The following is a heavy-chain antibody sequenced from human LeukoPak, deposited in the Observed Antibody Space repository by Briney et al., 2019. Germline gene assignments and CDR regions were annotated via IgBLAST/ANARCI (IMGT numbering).Heavy chain of an antibody. CDR3: ARGMVYAVNWFGP. Sequence: SETLSLTCTVSGYSISSGYYWGWIRQPPGKGLEWIGSIYHSGSTYYNPSLKSRVTISVDTSKNQFSLKLSSVTAADTAVYYCARGMVYAVNWFGPWGQGTLVTVSS. CDR2: IYHSGST. V-gene: IGHV4-38-2*02. CDR1: GYSISSGYY. J-gene: IGHJ5*02. D-gene: IGHD2-8*01.